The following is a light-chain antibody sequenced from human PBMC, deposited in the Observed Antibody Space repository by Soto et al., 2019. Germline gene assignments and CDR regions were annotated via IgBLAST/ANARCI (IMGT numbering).Light chain of an antibody. J-gene: IGKJ1*01. CDR3: PQYGTSPPWT. CDR2: GAS. Sequence: EIVLTQSPGTLSLSPGERATLSCRASQSVSSSYLAWYQQKPGQAPRLLIYGASTRATGIPDRFSGSGSGTDFTLTNSRLEPEDFAVYYCPQYGTSPPWTFGQGTKVEI. V-gene: IGKV3-20*01. CDR1: QSVSSSY.